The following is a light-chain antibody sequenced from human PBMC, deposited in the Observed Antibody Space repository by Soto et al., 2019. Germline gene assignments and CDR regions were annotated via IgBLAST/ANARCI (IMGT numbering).Light chain of an antibody. CDR1: QSVSSN. CDR2: GAS. J-gene: IGKJ1*01. V-gene: IGKV3-15*01. CDR3: QQYNNSPHT. Sequence: EIVMTQSPATLSVSPGERATLSCRASQSVSSNLAWYQQKPGQAPRLLIYGASTRATGISARFSGSGSGTEFTLTISSLQSEDFPVYYFQQYNNSPHTFGQGTKVEIK.